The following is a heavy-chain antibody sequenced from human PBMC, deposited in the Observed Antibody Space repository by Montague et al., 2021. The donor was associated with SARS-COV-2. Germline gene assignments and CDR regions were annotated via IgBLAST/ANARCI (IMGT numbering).Heavy chain of an antibody. Sequence: SRSLSLAASGFTFSSYSMNWVRQAPGKGLEWVSSISSSSSYKHYADSVKGRFTISRDNAKNSLYLQMNSLRAEDTAVYYCARDDYVWGSYRYGHYNWFDPWGQGTLVTVSS. D-gene: IGHD3-16*02. CDR3: ARDDYVWGSYRYGHYNWFDP. CDR2: ISSSSSYK. V-gene: IGHV3-21*01. J-gene: IGHJ5*02. CDR1: GFTFSSYS.